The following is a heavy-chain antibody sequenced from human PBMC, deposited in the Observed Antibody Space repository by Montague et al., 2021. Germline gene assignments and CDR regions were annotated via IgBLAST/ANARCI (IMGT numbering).Heavy chain of an antibody. V-gene: IGHV4-34*01. J-gene: IGHJ6*03. D-gene: IGHD3-10*01. CDR1: GGSFSGYY. CDR3: ARRGGTMVRGVKGYMDV. CDR2: INHSGST. Sequence: SETLSLTCAVYGGSFSGYYWCWIRQPPGKGLEWIGEINHSGSTNYNPSLKSRVTISVDTSKNQFSLKLSSVTAADTAVSYCARRGGTMVRGVKGYMDVWGKGTAVTVSS.